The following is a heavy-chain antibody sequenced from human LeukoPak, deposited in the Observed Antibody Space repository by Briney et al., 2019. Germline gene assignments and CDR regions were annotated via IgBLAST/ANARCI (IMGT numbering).Heavy chain of an antibody. D-gene: IGHD6-13*01. CDR1: GFTFSSYA. CDR2: ISGSGGST. Sequence: GGSLRLSCADSGFTFSSYAMSWVRQAPGKGLEWVSAISGSGGSTYYADSVKGRFTISRDNSKNTLYLQMNSLRAEDTAVYYCAKDSSSWYSFDYWGQGTLVTVSS. CDR3: AKDSSSWYSFDY. V-gene: IGHV3-23*01. J-gene: IGHJ4*02.